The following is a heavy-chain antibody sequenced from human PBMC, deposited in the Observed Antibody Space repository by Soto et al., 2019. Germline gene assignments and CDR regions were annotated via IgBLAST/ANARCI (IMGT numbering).Heavy chain of an antibody. V-gene: IGHV4-34*01. CDR2: INHSGST. D-gene: IGHD2-15*01. CDR1: GGTFRGYY. CDR3: ARDKVALFRREKSWFDP. Sequence: SETQSLTCTVYGGTFRGYYWSWIRQPPGKGLEWIGEINHSGSTNYNPSLKSRVTISVDTSKNQFSLKLSSVTAADTAVYYCARDKVALFRREKSWFDPWGQGTLVTSPQ. J-gene: IGHJ5*02.